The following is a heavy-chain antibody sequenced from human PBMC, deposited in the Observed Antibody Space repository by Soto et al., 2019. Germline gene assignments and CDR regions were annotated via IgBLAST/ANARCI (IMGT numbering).Heavy chain of an antibody. V-gene: IGHV1-18*01. CDR1: GYTFTSYA. J-gene: IGHJ4*02. CDR2: IRAYNGNT. D-gene: IGHD6-13*01. CDR3: ARDLNLGLAAE. Sequence: QVQLVQSGAEVKKPGASVKVSCKASGYTFTSYAISWGRQAPGQGLEWMGWIRAYNGNTNYAQKLQGRVTMTTDTSASTAYIELMSLRSDDTAVYYCARDLNLGLAAEWSQGTLVTVAS.